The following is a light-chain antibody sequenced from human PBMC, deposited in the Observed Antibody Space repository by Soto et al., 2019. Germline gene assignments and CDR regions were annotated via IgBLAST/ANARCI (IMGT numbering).Light chain of an antibody. CDR3: QQFGSSSWT. J-gene: IGKJ1*01. CDR2: GES. CDR1: QSVSSSY. Sequence: ESVLTQSPGTLSLSPGEKATLSCRASQSVSSSYLAWYQQKPGQAPRLLIYGESSRATGIPDRFSGSGSGTDFTLTVSRLEPEDFAVYYCQQFGSSSWTFGQGTKV. V-gene: IGKV3-20*01.